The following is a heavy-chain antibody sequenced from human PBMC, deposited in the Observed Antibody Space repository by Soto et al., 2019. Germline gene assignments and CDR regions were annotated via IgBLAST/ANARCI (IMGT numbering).Heavy chain of an antibody. CDR3: ARWVSFESLPAAGDY. Sequence: SETLSLTCTVSGCSISSSSYYWGWIRQPPGKGLEWIGSIYYSGSTYYNPSLKSRVTISVDTSKNQFSLKLSSVTAADTAVYYCARWVSFESLPAAGDYWGQGTLVTVSS. D-gene: IGHD6-13*01. CDR2: IYYSGST. J-gene: IGHJ4*02. CDR1: GCSISSSSYY. V-gene: IGHV4-39*01.